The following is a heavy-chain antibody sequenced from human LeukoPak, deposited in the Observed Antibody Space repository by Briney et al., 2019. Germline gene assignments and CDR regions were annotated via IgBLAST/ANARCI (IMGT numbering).Heavy chain of an antibody. V-gene: IGHV4-4*07. J-gene: IGHJ4*02. CDR3: ARDGVPIAAAGHLDY. Sequence: SETLSLTCTVSGGSISDYYWNWIRQPAGKGLESIGRTHISAGTNYSPSLKSRVTMSVDTSKNQFSLKLSSLTAADTAVYYCARDGVPIAAAGHLDYWGQGTLVTVSS. CDR2: THISAGT. CDR1: GGSISDYY. D-gene: IGHD6-13*01.